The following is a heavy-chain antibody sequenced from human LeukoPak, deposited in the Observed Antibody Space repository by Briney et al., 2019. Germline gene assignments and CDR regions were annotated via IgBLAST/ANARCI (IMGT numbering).Heavy chain of an antibody. V-gene: IGHV3-30-3*01. Sequence: QPGRSLRLSCAASGFTFSSYAMHWVRQAPGKGLEWVAVTSYDGSNKYYADSVKGRFTIDRDNSKNTLYLQMSSLRAEDTAVYYCARDPDYYDSSGYLYWGQGTLVSVSS. CDR1: GFTFSSYA. CDR2: TSYDGSNK. D-gene: IGHD3-22*01. CDR3: ARDPDYYDSSGYLY. J-gene: IGHJ4*02.